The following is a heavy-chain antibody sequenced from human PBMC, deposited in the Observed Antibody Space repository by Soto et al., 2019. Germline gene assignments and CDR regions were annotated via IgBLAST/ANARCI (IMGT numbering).Heavy chain of an antibody. V-gene: IGHV4-59*11. Sequence: QVQLQESGPGLVKPSETLSLTCSVSGGSISNHYWSWIRQPPGKGLEWIGYIYYKGNTNYNPPIKSRVTMSVDTSRNQISLKLTTVTAADTAVYYCTRANWYSEYWGQGTLVTVSS. CDR3: TRANWYSEY. CDR2: IYYKGNT. D-gene: IGHD7-27*01. J-gene: IGHJ4*02. CDR1: GGSISNHY.